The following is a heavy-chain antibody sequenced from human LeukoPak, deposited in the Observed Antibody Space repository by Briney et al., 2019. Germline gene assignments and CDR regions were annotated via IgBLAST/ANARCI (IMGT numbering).Heavy chain of an antibody. D-gene: IGHD3-16*02. CDR1: GFTFSSYG. Sequence: PGRSLRLSCAASGFTFSSYGMHWVRQAPGKGLEWVAVICYDGSNKYYADSVKGRFTISRDNSKNTLYLQMNSLRAEDTAVYYCARDPLMITFGGVIEYYFDYWGQGTLVTVSS. J-gene: IGHJ4*02. CDR2: ICYDGSNK. V-gene: IGHV3-33*01. CDR3: ARDPLMITFGGVIEYYFDY.